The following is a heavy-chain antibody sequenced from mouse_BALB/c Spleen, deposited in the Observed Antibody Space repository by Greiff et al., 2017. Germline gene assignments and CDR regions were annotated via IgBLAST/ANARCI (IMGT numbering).Heavy chain of an antibody. V-gene: IGHV1S81*02. CDR2: INPSNGRT. D-gene: IGHD2-10*02. CDR3: ARSSSDYDAMDY. J-gene: IGHJ4*01. Sequence: QVQLQQPGAELVKPGASVKLSCKASGYTFTSYWMHWVKQRPGQGLEWIGEINPSNGRTNYNEKFKSKATLTVDKSSSTAYMQLSSLTSEDSAVYYCARSSSDYDAMDYWGQGTSVTVSS. CDR1: GYTFTSYW.